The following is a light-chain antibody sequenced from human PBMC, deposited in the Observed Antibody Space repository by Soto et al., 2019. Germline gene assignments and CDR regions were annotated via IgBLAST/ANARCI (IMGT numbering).Light chain of an antibody. Sequence: MTQYPATLPVSPGESATLSCRASHSVSSNLAWYQQKRGQAPRLLIYGVSTRATGIPARFSGSGSETKFTLTISSLQSEDYAVYYCQQYNNWPPLTFGGGTKVDI. CDR1: HSVSSN. CDR2: GVS. J-gene: IGKJ4*01. CDR3: QQYNNWPPLT. V-gene: IGKV3-15*01.